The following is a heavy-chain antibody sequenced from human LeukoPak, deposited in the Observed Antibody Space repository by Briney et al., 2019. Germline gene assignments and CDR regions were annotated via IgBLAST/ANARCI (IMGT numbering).Heavy chain of an antibody. CDR2: SYTSGST. CDR1: GGSISSYY. CDR3: ARSSWGYYYYYMDF. J-gene: IGHJ6*03. V-gene: IGHV4-4*07. Sequence: SETLSLTCTVSGGSISSYYWSWIRQPDGKGLEWVGRSYTSGSTNYNPSLKSRVIMSVDTSKNQFSLKLSYVTAADTAVEYCARSSWGYYYYYMDFWGKGTTVTVSS. D-gene: IGHD6-13*01.